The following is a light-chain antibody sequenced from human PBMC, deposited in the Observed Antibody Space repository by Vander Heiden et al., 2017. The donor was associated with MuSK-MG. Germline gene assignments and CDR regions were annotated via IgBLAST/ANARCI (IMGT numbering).Light chain of an antibody. CDR1: SGSVSTSHY. Sequence: QTVATQQPSFSVSPGATVTLTCALSSGSVSTSHYSSWYQQTPGQAPRTLICNTNTRSSGVPDRFSGSILGNKAALTITGAQADDESVYYCLLYLSSGSWVFGGGTKLTVL. CDR3: LLYLSSGSWV. J-gene: IGLJ3*02. CDR2: NTN. V-gene: IGLV8-61*01.